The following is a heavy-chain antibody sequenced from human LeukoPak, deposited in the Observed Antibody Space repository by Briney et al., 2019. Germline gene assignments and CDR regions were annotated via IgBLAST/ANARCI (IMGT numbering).Heavy chain of an antibody. J-gene: IGHJ4*02. Sequence: PGGSLRLSCAASGFTFSSYAMSWVRQAPGKGLEWVSAISGSGGSTYYADSVKGRFTISRDNSKNTLYLQMNSLRAEDTAVYYCAKDPIVVVPAASVTSNYWGQGTLVTVSS. CDR1: GFTFSSYA. V-gene: IGHV3-23*01. D-gene: IGHD2-2*01. CDR3: AKDPIVVVPAASVTSNY. CDR2: ISGSGGST.